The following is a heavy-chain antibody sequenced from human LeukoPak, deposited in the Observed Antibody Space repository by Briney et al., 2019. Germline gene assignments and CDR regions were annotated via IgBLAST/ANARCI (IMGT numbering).Heavy chain of an antibody. D-gene: IGHD3-22*01. V-gene: IGHV1-69*13. CDR2: IIPIFGTA. CDR1: GGTFSSYA. CDR3: ASPTLDDIYYYYGMDV. Sequence: GASVKVSCTASGGTFSSYAISWVRQAPGQGLEWMGGIIPIFGTANYAQKFQGRVTITADESTSTAYMELSSLRSEDRAVYYCASPTLDDIYYYYGMDVWGQGTTVTVSS. J-gene: IGHJ6*02.